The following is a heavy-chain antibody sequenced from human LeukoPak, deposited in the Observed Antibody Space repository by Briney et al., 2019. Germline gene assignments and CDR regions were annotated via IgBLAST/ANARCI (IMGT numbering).Heavy chain of an antibody. Sequence: QPGGSLRLSCAASGFTFSSYAMHWVRQAPGKGLEYVSAISSNGGNTYYANSVKGRFTISRDNSKNTLYLQMGSLRAEDMAVYYCARTGKYSSSWVSPFDYWGQGTLVTVSS. CDR3: ARTGKYSSSWVSPFDY. CDR1: GFTFSSYA. J-gene: IGHJ4*02. CDR2: ISSNGGNT. V-gene: IGHV3-64*01. D-gene: IGHD6-13*01.